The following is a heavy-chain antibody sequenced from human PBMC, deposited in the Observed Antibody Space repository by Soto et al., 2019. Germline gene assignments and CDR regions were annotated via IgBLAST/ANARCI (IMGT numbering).Heavy chain of an antibody. V-gene: IGHV3-23*01. CDR3: AKGKEYQLLYGIDY. CDR2: ISGSGGST. CDR1: GFTFSSYG. D-gene: IGHD2-2*02. Sequence: PGGSLRLSCAASGFTFSSYGMHWVRQAPGKGLEWVSAISGSGGSTYYADSVKGRFTISRDNSKNTLYLQMNSLRAEDTAVYYCAKGKEYQLLYGIDYWGQGTLVTVSS. J-gene: IGHJ4*02.